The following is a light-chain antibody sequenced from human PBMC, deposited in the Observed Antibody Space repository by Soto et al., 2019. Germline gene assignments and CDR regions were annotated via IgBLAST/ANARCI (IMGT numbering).Light chain of an antibody. CDR2: ENN. Sequence: QSVLTQPPSVSAAPGQKVTISCSGSSSNIGNNYVSWYQQLPGTAPKLLIFENNKRPSGIPGRFSGSKSGTSATLGITGLQTGDEADYYCGTWDNSLGAPYVFGTGTKVTV. CDR3: GTWDNSLGAPYV. V-gene: IGLV1-51*02. CDR1: SSNIGNNY. J-gene: IGLJ1*01.